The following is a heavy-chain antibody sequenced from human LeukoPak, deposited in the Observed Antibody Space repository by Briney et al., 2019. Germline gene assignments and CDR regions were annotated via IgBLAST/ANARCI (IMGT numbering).Heavy chain of an antibody. V-gene: IGHV4-59*01. CDR2: IYYSGST. CDR3: ARGKDYYDSSGYSNWFGP. D-gene: IGHD3-22*01. J-gene: IGHJ5*02. CDR1: GGSISSYY. Sequence: SETLSLTCTVSGGSISSYYWSWIRQPPGKGLEWIGYIYYSGSTNYNPSLKSRVTISVDTSKNQFSLKLSSVTAADTAVYYCARGKDYYDSSGYSNWFGPWGQGTLVTVSS.